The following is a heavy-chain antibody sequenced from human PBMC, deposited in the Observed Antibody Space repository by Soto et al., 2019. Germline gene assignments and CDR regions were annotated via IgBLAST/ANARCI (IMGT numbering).Heavy chain of an antibody. Sequence: QVQLVESGGGVVQPGRSLRLSCAASGFTFSSYGMHWVRQAPGKGLEWVAVIWYDGSNKYYADSVKGRFTISRDNSKNKLYLQMNSLRAEDTAVYSCARIPHQGEIAVAGNAFAIWGQGTMVTVSS. J-gene: IGHJ3*02. V-gene: IGHV3-33*01. CDR2: IWYDGSNK. CDR1: GFTFSSYG. CDR3: ARIPHQGEIAVAGNAFAI. D-gene: IGHD6-19*01.